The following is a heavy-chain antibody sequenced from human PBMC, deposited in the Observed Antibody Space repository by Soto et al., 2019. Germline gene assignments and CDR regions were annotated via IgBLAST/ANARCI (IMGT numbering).Heavy chain of an antibody. CDR3: AHRRGYGDNSHDCTMDV. V-gene: IGHV2-5*02. CDR2: IYWDDDK. Sequence: QITLKESGPTLVKPTQTLTLTCTFSGFSLSTSGVGVGWIRQPPGKALEWLALIYWDDDKRYSPSLKSRLTITKDTSKNQVVLTMTNMDPVDTATYYCAHRRGYGDNSHDCTMDVWGQGTTVTVSS. CDR1: GFSLSTSGVG. D-gene: IGHD4-17*01. J-gene: IGHJ6*02.